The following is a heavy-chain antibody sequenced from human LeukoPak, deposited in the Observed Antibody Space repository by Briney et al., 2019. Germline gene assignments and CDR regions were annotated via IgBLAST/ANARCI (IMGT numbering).Heavy chain of an antibody. Sequence: SETLSLTCTVSSGSISSYYWSWIRQPPGKGLEWLGYIYYSGSTNYNPSLKSRVTISVDTSKNQFSLKLSSVTAADTAVYYCARVGAYCGGECYPHYYYYYMDVWGKGTTVTVSS. V-gene: IGHV4-59*01. D-gene: IGHD2-21*01. CDR2: IYYSGST. CDR1: SGSISSYY. J-gene: IGHJ6*03. CDR3: ARVGAYCGGECYPHYYYYYMDV.